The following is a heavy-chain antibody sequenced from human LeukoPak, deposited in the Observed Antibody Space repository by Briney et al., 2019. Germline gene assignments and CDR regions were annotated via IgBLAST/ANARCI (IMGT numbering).Heavy chain of an antibody. V-gene: IGHV1-18*01. CDR3: AKDVHRTYYYDSSGPWAFDI. Sequence: GASVKVSCKASGYTFTSYGISWVRQAPGQGLEWMGWISAYNGNTNYAQKLQGRVTMTTDTSTSTAYMELRSLRSDDTAVYYCAKDVHRTYYYDSSGPWAFDIWGQGTMVTVSS. CDR2: ISAYNGNT. D-gene: IGHD3-22*01. J-gene: IGHJ3*02. CDR1: GYTFTSYG.